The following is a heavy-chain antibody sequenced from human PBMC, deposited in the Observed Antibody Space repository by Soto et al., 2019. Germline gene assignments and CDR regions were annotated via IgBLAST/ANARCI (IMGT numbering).Heavy chain of an antibody. D-gene: IGHD3-22*01. CDR1: GGTFSSYA. J-gene: IGHJ5*02. Sequence: SVKVSCKASGGTFSSYAISWVRQAPGQGLEWMGGIIPIFGTANYAQKFQGRVTITADESTSTAYMELSSLRSEDTAVYYCARNYYDSRNWFDPWGQGTLVTVSS. CDR3: ARNYYDSRNWFDP. V-gene: IGHV1-69*13. CDR2: IIPIFGTA.